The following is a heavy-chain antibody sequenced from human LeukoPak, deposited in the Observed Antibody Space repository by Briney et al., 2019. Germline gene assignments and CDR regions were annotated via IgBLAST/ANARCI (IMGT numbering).Heavy chain of an antibody. CDR2: IDYRGST. V-gene: IGHV4-59*08. CDR3: ARHPRYMDV. Sequence: SETLSLTCTVSGGSINSYYWTWIRQPPEKGLEWIGYIDYRGSTNYNPSLKSRVTISLDTSKNQFSLKLSSVTAADTAVYYCARHPRYMDVWGKGTTVTVSS. J-gene: IGHJ6*03. CDR1: GGSINSYY.